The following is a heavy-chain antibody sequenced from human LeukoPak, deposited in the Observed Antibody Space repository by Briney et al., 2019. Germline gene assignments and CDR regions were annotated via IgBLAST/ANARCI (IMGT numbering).Heavy chain of an antibody. D-gene: IGHD4-17*01. CDR2: IYYSGST. Sequence: SETLSLTCTVSGGSISSSSYYWGWIRQPPGKGLEWIGSIYYSGSTYYNPSLKSRVTISVDTSKNQFSLKLSSVTAADTAVYYCARLSHGDYGPFDYWGQGTLVTVSS. CDR3: ARLSHGDYGPFDY. CDR1: GGSISSSSYY. V-gene: IGHV4-39*01. J-gene: IGHJ4*02.